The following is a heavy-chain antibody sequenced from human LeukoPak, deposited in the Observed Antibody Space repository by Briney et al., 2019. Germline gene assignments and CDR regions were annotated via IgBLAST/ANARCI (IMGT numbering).Heavy chain of an antibody. J-gene: IGHJ4*02. CDR3: AKGSGGSGSYSKYYFDY. D-gene: IGHD3-10*01. V-gene: IGHV3-53*01. Sequence: PGGSLRLSCAASKFTVSSKYMSWVRQAPGKGLEWVSVIYSGGSTHYADSVKGRFTISRDNSKNTLYLQMNSLRAEDTAVYYCAKGSGGSGSYSKYYFDYWGQGTLVTVSS. CDR1: KFTVSSKY. CDR2: IYSGGST.